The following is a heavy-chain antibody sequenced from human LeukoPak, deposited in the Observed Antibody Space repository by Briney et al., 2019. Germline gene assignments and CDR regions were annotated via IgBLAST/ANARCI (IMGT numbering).Heavy chain of an antibody. CDR2: INPNSGGT. V-gene: IGHV1-2*02. CDR1: GYTFTGYY. CDR3: ARDPRYSSDYYYMDV. J-gene: IGHJ6*03. Sequence: GASVKVSCKASGYTFTGYYMHWVRQAPGQGLEWMGWINPNSGGTNYAQKFQGRVTMTRDTSISTAYMELSRLRSDDTAVYYCARDPRYSSDYYYMDVWGKGTTVTVSS. D-gene: IGHD5-18*01.